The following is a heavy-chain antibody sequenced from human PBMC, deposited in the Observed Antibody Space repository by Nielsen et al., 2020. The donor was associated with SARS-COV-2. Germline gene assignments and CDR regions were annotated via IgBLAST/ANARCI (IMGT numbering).Heavy chain of an antibody. Sequence: GGSLRLSCAASGFTFNSYWMNWVRQAPGKGPAWVSRLSSDGSRPTYADSVKGRFTISRDIAKNTLYLQMNSLSVEDTAVYFCVRVRDDGYYYDTGPFDYWGQGTLVTVSS. CDR1: GFTFNSYW. CDR3: VRVRDDGYYYDTGPFDY. J-gene: IGHJ4*02. V-gene: IGHV3-74*01. CDR2: LSSDGSRP. D-gene: IGHD3-22*01.